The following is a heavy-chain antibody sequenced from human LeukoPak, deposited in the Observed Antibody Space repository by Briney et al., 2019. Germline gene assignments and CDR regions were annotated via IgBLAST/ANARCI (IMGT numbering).Heavy chain of an antibody. D-gene: IGHD3-9*01. CDR3: ARVILTGYYYDS. CDR1: GFTFSTYA. CDR2: VNSNGGNT. Sequence: GGSLRLSCAASGFTFSTYALHWVRQAPGKGLEFVSGVNSNGGNTYYANSVKGRFTISRDNSKNTLYLQMGSLRPEDMAVYHCARVILTGYYYDSWGQGTLVTVSS. V-gene: IGHV3-64*01. J-gene: IGHJ4*02.